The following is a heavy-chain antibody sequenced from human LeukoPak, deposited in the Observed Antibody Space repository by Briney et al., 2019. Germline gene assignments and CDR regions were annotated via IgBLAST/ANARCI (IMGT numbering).Heavy chain of an antibody. CDR3: TRAPRGDSYGYFDY. CDR2: ISGYNGIT. J-gene: IGHJ4*02. V-gene: IGHV1-18*01. Sequence: ASVKVSCKASGYTFTSYGISWVRQAPGQGLEWMGWISGYNGITNYAQKLQGRVSMTTDTSTSTAYMDLRSLRSDDTAVYYCTRAPRGDSYGYFDYWGQGTLVTVSS. CDR1: GYTFTSYG. D-gene: IGHD3-16*01.